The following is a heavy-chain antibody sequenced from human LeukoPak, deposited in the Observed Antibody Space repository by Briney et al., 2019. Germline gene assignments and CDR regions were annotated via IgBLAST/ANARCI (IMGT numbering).Heavy chain of an antibody. Sequence: GRSLRLSCAASGFTFNSYGMHWVRQAPGKGLEWVAVIWYDGSNKYYADSVKGRFTISRDNSKNTLYLQMNSLRAEDTAVYYCARGGLSGFGESLDAFDIWGQGTMVTVSS. CDR2: IWYDGSNK. V-gene: IGHV3-33*01. CDR3: ARGGLSGFGESLDAFDI. CDR1: GFTFNSYG. D-gene: IGHD3-10*01. J-gene: IGHJ3*02.